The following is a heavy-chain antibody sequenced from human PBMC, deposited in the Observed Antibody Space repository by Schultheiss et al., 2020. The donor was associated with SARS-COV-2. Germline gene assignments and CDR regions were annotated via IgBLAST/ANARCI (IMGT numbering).Heavy chain of an antibody. CDR2: ISGSGGST. CDR1: GFTFSSYA. CDR3: ARVEDRTTDY. D-gene: IGHD4-11*01. V-gene: IGHV3-23*01. Sequence: GGSLRLSCAASGFTFSSYAMSWVRQAPGKGLEWVSAISGSGGSTYYADSVKGRFTISRDNAKNSLYLQMNSLRAEDTAVYYCARVEDRTTDYWGQGTLVTVSS. J-gene: IGHJ4*02.